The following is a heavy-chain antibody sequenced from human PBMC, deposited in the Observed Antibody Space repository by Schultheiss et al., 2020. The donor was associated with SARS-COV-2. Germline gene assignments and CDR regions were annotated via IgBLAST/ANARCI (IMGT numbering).Heavy chain of an antibody. D-gene: IGHD1-26*01. CDR2: IYYSGST. CDR1: GGSISSYY. Sequence: SETLSLTCTVSGGSISSYYWSWIRQPPGKGLEWIGYIYYSGSTNYNPSLKSRVTISVDTSKNQFSLRLSSVTAADTAVYYCARTLWELPDYWGQGTLVTVSS. V-gene: IGHV4-59*01. J-gene: IGHJ4*02. CDR3: ARTLWELPDY.